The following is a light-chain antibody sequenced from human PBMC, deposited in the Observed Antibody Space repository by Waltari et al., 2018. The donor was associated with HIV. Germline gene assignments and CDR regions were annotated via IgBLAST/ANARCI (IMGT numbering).Light chain of an antibody. J-gene: IGLJ3*02. Sequence: QSVLTQPPSASGTPGQRVTISCSGRRSNIGSNSVSWYQQLPGTAPRLLIFKNNQRPSGVPDRFSGSKSGTSASLAISGLQSEDEADYYCAAWDDNLNGLFGGGMKLTVL. CDR2: KNN. CDR3: AAWDDNLNGL. V-gene: IGLV1-44*01. CDR1: RSNIGSNS.